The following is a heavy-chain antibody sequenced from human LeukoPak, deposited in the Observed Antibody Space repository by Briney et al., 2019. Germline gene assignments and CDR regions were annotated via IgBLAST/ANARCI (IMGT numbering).Heavy chain of an antibody. J-gene: IGHJ4*02. D-gene: IGHD4-23*01. CDR1: GFIFSSFW. Sequence: GGSLRLSCAASGFIFSSFWMHWVRQVPGKGLVWVSRINSDGSGTRYADSVKGRFTISRDNAKNTLYLQMNSLRAEDTAVYYCAIDYSGNRFDYWGQGTLVTVSS. CDR3: AIDYSGNRFDY. V-gene: IGHV3-74*01. CDR2: INSDGSGT.